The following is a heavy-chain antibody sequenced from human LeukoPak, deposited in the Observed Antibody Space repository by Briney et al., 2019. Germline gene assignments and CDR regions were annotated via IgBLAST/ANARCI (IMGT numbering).Heavy chain of an antibody. CDR3: ARVNLIAAAGESVWFDP. CDR2: INPNSGGT. D-gene: IGHD6-13*01. V-gene: IGHV1-2*02. Sequence: GASVKVSCKASGYTFTGYYMHWVRQAPGQGLEWMGWINPNSGGTNYAQKLQGRVTMTTDTSTSTAYMELRSLRSDDTAVYYCARVNLIAAAGESVWFDPWGQGTLVTVSS. J-gene: IGHJ5*02. CDR1: GYTFTGYY.